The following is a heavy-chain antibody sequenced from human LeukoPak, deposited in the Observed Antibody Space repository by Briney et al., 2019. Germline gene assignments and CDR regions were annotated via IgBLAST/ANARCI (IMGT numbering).Heavy chain of an antibody. Sequence: PGGSLRLSCAASGFTFSSYAMSWVPQAPGRGLEWVSTISDSGVDTYYADSVKGRFTISRDNSKNTLYLQMSSLRAEDTAVYYCAKTGWELGRGDDFDYWGQGTLVTVSS. V-gene: IGHV3-23*01. CDR1: GFTFSSYA. CDR3: AKTGWELGRGDDFDY. J-gene: IGHJ4*02. D-gene: IGHD1-26*01. CDR2: ISDSGVDT.